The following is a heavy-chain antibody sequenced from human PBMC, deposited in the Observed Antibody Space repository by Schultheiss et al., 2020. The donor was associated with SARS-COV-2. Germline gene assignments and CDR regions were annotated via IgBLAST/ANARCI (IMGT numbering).Heavy chain of an antibody. CDR2: IWYDGSNK. CDR1: GFTFDDYA. V-gene: IGHV3-33*08. D-gene: IGHD6-19*01. J-gene: IGHJ4*02. CDR3: AGEPGYSSGWYGWDY. Sequence: GGSLRLSCAASGFTFDDYAMHWVRQAPGKGLEWVAVIWYDGSNKYYADSVKGRFTISRDNSKNTLYLQMNSLRAEDTAVYYCAGEPGYSSGWYGWDYWGQGTLVTAPQ.